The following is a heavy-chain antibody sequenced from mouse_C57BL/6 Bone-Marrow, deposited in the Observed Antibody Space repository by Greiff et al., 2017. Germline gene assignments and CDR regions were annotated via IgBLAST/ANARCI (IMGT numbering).Heavy chain of an antibody. CDR3: ARHVELRDWLAY. CDR1: GFTFSSYG. D-gene: IGHD1-3*01. J-gene: IGHJ3*01. CDR2: ISSGGSYT. Sequence: EVKVVESGGDLVKPGGSLKLSCAASGFTFSSYGMSWVRQTPDTRLEWVATISSGGSYTYYPGSVKGRFTISRDHAKNTLYLQMSSLKSEDTAMYDCARHVELRDWLAYWGQGTLVTVSA. V-gene: IGHV5-6*01.